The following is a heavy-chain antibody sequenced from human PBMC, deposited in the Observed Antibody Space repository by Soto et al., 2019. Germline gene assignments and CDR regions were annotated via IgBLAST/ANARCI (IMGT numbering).Heavy chain of an antibody. CDR1: GCRFSSFW. D-gene: IGHD5-12*01. CDR3: ASQEMATKNVDAFDI. Sequence: PGESLKISWKISGCRFSSFWIAWMRQKPGKGLEWMGIIYPGDATTRYSPSFQGQVTISADKSISTAYLQWSSLKASDTAMYYCASQEMATKNVDAFDIWGQGTMVTVSS. V-gene: IGHV5-51*01. J-gene: IGHJ3*02. CDR2: IYPGDATT.